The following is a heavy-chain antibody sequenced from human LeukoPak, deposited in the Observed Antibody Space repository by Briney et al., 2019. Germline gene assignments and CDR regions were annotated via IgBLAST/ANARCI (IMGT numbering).Heavy chain of an antibody. D-gene: IGHD6-19*01. Sequence: PSETLSLTCAVSGGSISSSNWWSWVRPPPGKGLEWIGEIYHSGSTNYNPSLKSRVTISVGTSKNQFSLKVSSVTAADTAVYYCARVRYSSDWSRAYFDYWGQGTLVTVSS. CDR3: ARVRYSSDWSRAYFDY. V-gene: IGHV4-4*02. CDR1: GGSISSSNW. CDR2: IYHSGST. J-gene: IGHJ4*02.